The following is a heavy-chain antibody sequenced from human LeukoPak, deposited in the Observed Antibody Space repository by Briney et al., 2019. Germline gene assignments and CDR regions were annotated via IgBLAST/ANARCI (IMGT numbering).Heavy chain of an antibody. CDR3: ARDRARYCSSTSCSPSYYFDY. J-gene: IGHJ4*02. CDR2: ISSSSSTI. CDR1: GFTFSSYS. D-gene: IGHD2-2*01. V-gene: IGHV3-48*01. Sequence: GGSLRLSCAASGFTFSSYSMNWVRQAPGKGLEWVSYISSSSSTIYYADSVKGRFTISRDNAKNSLYLQMNSLRAEDTAVYYCARDRARYCSSTSCSPSYYFDYWGQGTLVTVSS.